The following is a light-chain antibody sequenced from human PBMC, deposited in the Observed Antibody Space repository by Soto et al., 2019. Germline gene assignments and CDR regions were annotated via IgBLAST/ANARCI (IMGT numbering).Light chain of an antibody. CDR1: TGAVTTSHF. CDR2: DTS. CDR3: LLSDSGGRV. Sequence: QAVVTQEPSLTVSPGGTVTLTCGSSTGAVTTSHFSYWFQQKPGQAPRTLIYDTSNKHSGTPARFSGSLLGGKSALTLSGAQPEDEAEYYCLLSDSGGRVFGGGTKLTVL. J-gene: IGLJ2*01. V-gene: IGLV7-46*01.